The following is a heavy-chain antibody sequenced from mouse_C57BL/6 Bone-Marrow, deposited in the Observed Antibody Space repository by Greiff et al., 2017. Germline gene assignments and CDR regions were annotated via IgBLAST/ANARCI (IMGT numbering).Heavy chain of an antibody. CDR1: GYAFSSYW. J-gene: IGHJ3*01. Sequence: VQLQQSGAELVKPGASVKISCKASGYAFSSYWMNWVKQRPGKGLEWIGQIYPGDGDTNYNGKFKGKATLAADKSSSTAYMQLSSLTSEDSAVYVCARDYGSSYGGWFAYWGQGTLVTVAA. D-gene: IGHD1-1*01. CDR2: IYPGDGDT. V-gene: IGHV1-80*01. CDR3: ARDYGSSYGGWFAY.